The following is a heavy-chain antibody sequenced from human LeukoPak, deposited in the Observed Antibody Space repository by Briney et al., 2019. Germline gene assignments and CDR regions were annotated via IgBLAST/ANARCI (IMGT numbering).Heavy chain of an antibody. D-gene: IGHD6-6*01. CDR3: TRFSSSPKGGYYFDY. V-gene: IGHV1-69*05. Sequence: SVKVSCKASGGTFSSYAISWVRQAPGQGLEWMGGIIPIFGTANYAQKFQGRVTITTDESTSTAYMELSSLRSEDTAVYYCTRFSSSPKGGYYFDYWGQGTLVTVSS. J-gene: IGHJ4*02. CDR1: GGTFSSYA. CDR2: IIPIFGTA.